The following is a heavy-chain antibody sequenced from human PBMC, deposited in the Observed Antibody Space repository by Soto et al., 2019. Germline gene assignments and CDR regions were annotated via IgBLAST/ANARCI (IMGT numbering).Heavy chain of an antibody. CDR1: GGSISSYR. CDR3: GRESGETWDYEAS. Sequence: ETLSLTCTVSGGSISSYRWSWIRQPAGKGLEWIGRLNTYGNTHYNPSLKSRVTVSVDTSRNQFFLTLRSVTAADSAVYHCGRESGETWDYEASWGQGTPVTVSS. CDR2: LNTYGNT. V-gene: IGHV4-4*07. D-gene: IGHD1-7*01. J-gene: IGHJ5*02.